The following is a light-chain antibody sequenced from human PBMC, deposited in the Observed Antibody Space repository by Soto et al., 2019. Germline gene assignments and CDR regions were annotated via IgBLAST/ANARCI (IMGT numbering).Light chain of an antibody. V-gene: IGKV1-33*01. CDR1: QDIRTS. J-gene: IGKJ4*01. Sequence: DIQMTQSPSSLSASVGARVSITCQASQDIRTSLSWFQQKPGRAPKLLIYGASYLETGVPSRFRGSGSGTDFTFTISSLQPEDFATYYCQQYDQLPITFGGGTKVDI. CDR3: QQYDQLPIT. CDR2: GAS.